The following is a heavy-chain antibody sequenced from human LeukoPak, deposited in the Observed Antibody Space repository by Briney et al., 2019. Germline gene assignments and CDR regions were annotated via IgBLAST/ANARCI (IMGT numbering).Heavy chain of an antibody. Sequence: GRSLRLSCTAPGITFSNYAMHWVRQAPGEGLEWVTVISNDGSVKYYADSVKGRFTISRDNSKNALYLQMNSLRAEDTAVYFCAKVGGSGTSYYYFGMDVWGQGTTVTVSS. J-gene: IGHJ6*02. CDR2: ISNDGSVK. D-gene: IGHD3-10*01. CDR3: AKVGGSGTSYYYFGMDV. CDR1: GITFSNYA. V-gene: IGHV3-30*04.